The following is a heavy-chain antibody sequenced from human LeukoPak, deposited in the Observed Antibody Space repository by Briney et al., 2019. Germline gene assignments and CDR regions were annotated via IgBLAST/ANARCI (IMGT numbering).Heavy chain of an antibody. CDR2: ISGSGGST. D-gene: IGHD3-10*01. J-gene: IGHJ4*02. CDR3: TGSGSYYKDY. V-gene: IGHV3-23*01. Sequence: PGGSLRLSCAASGFTFSSYAMSWVRQAPGKGLEWVSAISGSGGSTYCADSVKGRFTISRDNSKNTLYLQMNSLRAEDTAVYYCTGSGSYYKDYWGQGTLVTVSS. CDR1: GFTFSSYA.